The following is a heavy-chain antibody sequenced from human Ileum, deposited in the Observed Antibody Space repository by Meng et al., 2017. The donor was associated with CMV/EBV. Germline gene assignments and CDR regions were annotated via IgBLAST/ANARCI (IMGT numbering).Heavy chain of an antibody. J-gene: IGHJ4*02. Sequence: FRSYGMHWVRQAPGKGLDWVAFIRYDGSNGYYADSVKGRFTISRDNSRNTLHLQMKSLEVEDTATYYCAGNLAWGMGSSSLSHGVGWGQGTLVTVSS. V-gene: IGHV3-30*02. CDR2: IRYDGSNG. CDR1: FRSYG. D-gene: IGHD2-2*01. CDR3: AGNLAWGMGSSSLSHGVG.